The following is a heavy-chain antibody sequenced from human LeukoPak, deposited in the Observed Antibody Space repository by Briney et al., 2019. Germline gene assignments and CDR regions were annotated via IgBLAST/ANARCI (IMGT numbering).Heavy chain of an antibody. D-gene: IGHD3-22*01. Sequence: GGSLRLSCAASGFTFSSYAMHWVRQAPGKGLEWVAVISYDGSSEYNADSVKGRFTISRDNSKMMYLQMNSLRTDDTAVYYCAREGYYYDSSGYSYYFDSWGQGTLVTVTS. V-gene: IGHV3-30*04. CDR2: ISYDGSSE. CDR1: GFTFSSYA. J-gene: IGHJ4*02. CDR3: AREGYYYDSSGYSYYFDS.